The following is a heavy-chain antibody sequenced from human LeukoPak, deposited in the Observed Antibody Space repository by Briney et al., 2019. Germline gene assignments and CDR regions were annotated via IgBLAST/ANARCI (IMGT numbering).Heavy chain of an antibody. D-gene: IGHD5-12*01. CDR3: ARGNSGYDLYY. CDR1: GFTVSSNY. J-gene: IGHJ4*02. Sequence: GGSLRLSCAASGFTVSSNYMSWVRQAPGKGLEWVSVIYSGGSTYYADSAKGRFTISRHNSKNTLYLQMNSLRAEDTAVYYCARGNSGYDLYYWGQGTLVTVSS. CDR2: IYSGGST. V-gene: IGHV3-53*04.